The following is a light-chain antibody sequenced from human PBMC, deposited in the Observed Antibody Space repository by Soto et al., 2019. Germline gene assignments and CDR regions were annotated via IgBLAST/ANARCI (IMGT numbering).Light chain of an antibody. Sequence: AIQMTQSPSSLSASVGYRVTITCRASQGIRHYLGWYQQKPGKAPKLLIYAASSLQSGVPSRFSGSGSGTDLTLTISSLQPEDFATYYCLQDYNYPLTCGGGTKVEIK. CDR3: LQDYNYPLT. J-gene: IGKJ4*01. CDR1: QGIRHY. CDR2: AAS. V-gene: IGKV1-6*01.